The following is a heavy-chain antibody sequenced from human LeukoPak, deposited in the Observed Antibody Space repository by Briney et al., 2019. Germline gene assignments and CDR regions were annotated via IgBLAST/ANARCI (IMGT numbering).Heavy chain of an antibody. Sequence: GGSLRLSCAASGFTFSSYWMSWVRQAPGKGLEWVANIKQDGSEKYYVDSVKGRFTISRDNAKNSLYLQMNSLRAEDTAVYYCARVDYGDYGWAFDIWGQGTMVTVSS. CDR2: IKQDGSEK. J-gene: IGHJ3*02. CDR1: GFTFSSYW. CDR3: ARVDYGDYGWAFDI. V-gene: IGHV3-7*01. D-gene: IGHD4-17*01.